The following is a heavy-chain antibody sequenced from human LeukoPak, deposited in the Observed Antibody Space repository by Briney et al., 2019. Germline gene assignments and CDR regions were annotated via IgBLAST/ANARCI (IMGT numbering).Heavy chain of an antibody. J-gene: IGHJ5*02. V-gene: IGHV3-30*02. CDR3: AKSLASSNRGGDNWFDP. D-gene: IGHD1/OR15-1a*01. CDR1: GFTFSSYG. Sequence: GGSLRLSCAASGFTFSSYGMHWVRQAPGKGLEWVAFIRYDGSNKYYADSVKGRFTISRDNSKNTLYLQMNSLRAEDTAVYYCAKSLASSNRGGDNWFDPWGQGTLVTVSS. CDR2: IRYDGSNK.